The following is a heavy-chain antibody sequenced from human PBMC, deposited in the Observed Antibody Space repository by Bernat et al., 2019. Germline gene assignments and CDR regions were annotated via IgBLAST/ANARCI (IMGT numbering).Heavy chain of an antibody. Sequence: QVQLQQWGAGLLKPSETLSLTCAVYGGSFSGYYWTWVRQPPGKWLEWIGEINHSGSATYTPSLMSRVTISVDPSKNQFSLELRSVTAADTAVYYCARGGYQLPQGYFDFWGQGTLVTVSS. J-gene: IGHJ4*02. V-gene: IGHV4-34*01. D-gene: IGHD2-2*01. CDR2: INHSGSA. CDR1: GGSFSGYY. CDR3: ARGGYQLPQGYFDF.